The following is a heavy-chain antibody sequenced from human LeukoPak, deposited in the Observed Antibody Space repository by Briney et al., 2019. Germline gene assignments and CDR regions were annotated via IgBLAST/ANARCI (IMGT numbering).Heavy chain of an antibody. CDR1: GYTLTSYY. Sequence: ASVKVSCKASGYTLTSYYLHWVRQAPGQGLEWMAIINPSGDTTSHAQKFQGRVTMTRDTSASTVYMELSSLRSEDTAVYYCAPLGGFGELSYWGQGTLVTVSS. D-gene: IGHD3-10*01. CDR3: APLGGFGELSY. CDR2: INPSGDTT. J-gene: IGHJ4*02. V-gene: IGHV1-46*01.